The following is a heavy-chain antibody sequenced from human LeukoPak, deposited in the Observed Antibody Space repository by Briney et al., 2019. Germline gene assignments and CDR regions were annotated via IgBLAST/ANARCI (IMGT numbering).Heavy chain of an antibody. Sequence: PGGSLRLSCAASGFTFSNYAMHWVRQAPGTGLEWVAIVSYDGSTKYYAASVEGRFTIPRDNSKNTLYLQMNSLRPEDTAVYYCATEIAVGLRYFDYWGQGTLVTVSS. CDR2: VSYDGSTK. D-gene: IGHD6-19*01. CDR1: GFTFSNYA. CDR3: ATEIAVGLRYFDY. V-gene: IGHV3-30-3*01. J-gene: IGHJ4*02.